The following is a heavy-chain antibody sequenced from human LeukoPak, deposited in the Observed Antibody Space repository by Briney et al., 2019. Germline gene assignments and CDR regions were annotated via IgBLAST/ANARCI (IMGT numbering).Heavy chain of an antibody. CDR2: IYHSGST. Sequence: PSETLSLTCTLSGGSISTYYWSWIRQPPGKGLEWIGYIYHSGSTNYNPSLKSRVTISVDTSKNQFSLKLSSVTAADTAVYYCARDGATAGRRDAFDIWGQGTMVTVSS. J-gene: IGHJ3*02. V-gene: IGHV4-59*01. D-gene: IGHD6-25*01. CDR1: GGSISTYY. CDR3: ARDGATAGRRDAFDI.